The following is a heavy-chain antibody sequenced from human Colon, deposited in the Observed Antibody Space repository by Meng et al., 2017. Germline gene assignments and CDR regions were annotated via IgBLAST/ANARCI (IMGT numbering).Heavy chain of an antibody. D-gene: IGHD1-26*01. CDR2: INPNSGET. CDR1: GYTFTALD. Sequence: QVQLVQSGAEVKKPGAPVRVSCKASGYTFTALDINWVGQATGQGLEWMGWINPNSGETGYAQKFQGRFTMTRDTSISTFYMELSSLTSDDTAVYYCARGIWEGFDYWGQGALVTVSS. CDR3: ARGIWEGFDY. J-gene: IGHJ4*02. V-gene: IGHV1-8*01.